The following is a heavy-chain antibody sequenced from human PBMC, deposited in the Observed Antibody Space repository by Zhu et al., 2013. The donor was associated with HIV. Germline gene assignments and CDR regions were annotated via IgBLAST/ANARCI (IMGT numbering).Heavy chain of an antibody. Sequence: QVQLVQSGAEVKKPGSSVKVSCKASGGTFSSYAISWVRQAPGQGLEWMGGIIPIFGTANYTQKFQGRVTITADESTSTAYMELSSLRSEDTAVYYCARDQKSRVRDYDFWSGYPENWFDPWGQGTLVTVSS. CDR2: IIPIFGTA. CDR1: GGTFSSYA. D-gene: IGHD3-3*01. J-gene: IGHJ5*02. V-gene: IGHV1-69*01. CDR3: ARDQKSRVRDYDFWSGYPENWFDP.